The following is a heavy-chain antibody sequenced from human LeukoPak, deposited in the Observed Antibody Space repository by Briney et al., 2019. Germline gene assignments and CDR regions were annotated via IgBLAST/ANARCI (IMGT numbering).Heavy chain of an antibody. D-gene: IGHD3-9*01. CDR2: IIPISGTA. CDR3: ARASWGDYNLLTGYYSDYYFDY. J-gene: IGHJ4*02. CDR1: GGTFSSYA. V-gene: IGHV1-69*05. Sequence: SVKVSCKASGGTFSSYAISWVRQAPGQGLEWMGGIIPISGTANYAQKFQGRVTITRNISISTAYMELSSLRSEDTAVYYCARASWGDYNLLTGYYSDYYFDYWAREPWSPSP.